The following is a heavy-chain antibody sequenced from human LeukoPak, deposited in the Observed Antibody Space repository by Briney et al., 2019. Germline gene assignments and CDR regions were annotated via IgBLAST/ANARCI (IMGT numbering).Heavy chain of an antibody. D-gene: IGHD3-10*01. J-gene: IGHJ6*04. CDR2: ISSSGSTI. Sequence: GGSLRLSCAASGFTSSSYEMNWVRQAPGKGLEWVSYISSSGSTIYYADSVKGRFTISRDNAKNSLYLQMNSRRAEDTAVYYCARDLLWFGESYYYGMDVWGKGTTVTVSS. CDR3: ARDLLWFGESYYYGMDV. CDR1: GFTSSSYE. V-gene: IGHV3-48*03.